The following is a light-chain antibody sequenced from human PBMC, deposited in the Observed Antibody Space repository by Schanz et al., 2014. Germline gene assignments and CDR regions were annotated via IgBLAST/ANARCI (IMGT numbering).Light chain of an antibody. Sequence: QSALTQPASVSGSPGQSITISCTGTSSDVGDYNFVSWYQQHPGKAPKLIIFNVTKRPTGVSNRFSGSKSGNTASLTISGLQAEDEADYYCSSYAGNNKLLFGGGTKLTVL. V-gene: IGLV2-14*01. J-gene: IGLJ2*01. CDR1: SSDVGDYNF. CDR2: NVT. CDR3: SSYAGNNKLL.